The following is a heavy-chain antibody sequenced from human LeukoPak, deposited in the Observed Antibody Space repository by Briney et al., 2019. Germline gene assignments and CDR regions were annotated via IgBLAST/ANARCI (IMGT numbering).Heavy chain of an antibody. CDR2: ISSSSNSI. D-gene: IGHD5-12*01. V-gene: IGHV3-48*04. CDR3: ARDRIHSGYDSSFDY. J-gene: IGHJ4*02. Sequence: GGSLRLSCTASGFSFSSYTMNWVRQAPGKGLEWVSYISSSSNSIHYADSVKGRFTISRDNAKNSLYLQMNSLRAEDTAVYYCARDRIHSGYDSSFDYWGQGTLVTVSS. CDR1: GFSFSSYT.